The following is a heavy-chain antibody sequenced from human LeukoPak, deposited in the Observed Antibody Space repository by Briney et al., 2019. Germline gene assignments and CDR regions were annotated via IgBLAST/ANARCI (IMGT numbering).Heavy chain of an antibody. CDR2: IYYSGST. V-gene: IGHV4-59*01. CDR3: ARVGELVDD. J-gene: IGHJ4*02. D-gene: IGHD6-13*01. CDR1: GGSISSYY. Sequence: PSETLSLTCTVSGGSISSYYWSWIRQPPGKGLEGMGYIYYSGSTNYNPSLKSRVTISVDTSKHPFSLKLSSVTAADTAVYYCARVGELVDDWGQGTLVTVSS.